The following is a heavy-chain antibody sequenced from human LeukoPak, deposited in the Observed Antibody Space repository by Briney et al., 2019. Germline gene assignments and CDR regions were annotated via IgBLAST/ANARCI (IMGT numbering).Heavy chain of an antibody. CDR1: GYTFTNYV. Sequence: ASVKVSCKASGYTFTNYVMSWVRQAPGQGLEWMGWINPNSGGTNYAQKFQGRVTMTRDTSISTAYMELSRLRSDDTAVYYCARVKSTMIVYDAFDIWGQGTMVTVSS. CDR3: ARVKSTMIVYDAFDI. J-gene: IGHJ3*02. V-gene: IGHV1-2*02. CDR2: INPNSGGT. D-gene: IGHD3-22*01.